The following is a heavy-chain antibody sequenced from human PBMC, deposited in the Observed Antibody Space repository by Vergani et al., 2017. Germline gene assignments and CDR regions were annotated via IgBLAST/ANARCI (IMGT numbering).Heavy chain of an antibody. J-gene: IGHJ4*02. D-gene: IGHD3-10*01. V-gene: IGHV4-59*02. CDR1: GASVNSYY. CDR3: ARSRICDGAGSPDY. CDR2: VSFRGDT. Sequence: QVKLQESGPGLVKPSETLSLTCTVSGASVNSYYWSWIRQPPGKGLEWMGYVSFRGDTLYDPSVKGRITISLNTSSNQFSLYLTSVTAADTAVYYCARSRICDGAGSPDYWGQGTLGTVSS.